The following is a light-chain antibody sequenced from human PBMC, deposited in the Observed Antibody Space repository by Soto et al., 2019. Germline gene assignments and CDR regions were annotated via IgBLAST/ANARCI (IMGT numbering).Light chain of an antibody. CDR3: QQYNNWPRGT. CDR1: QSVSSN. CDR2: GAS. J-gene: IGKJ1*01. V-gene: IGKV3-15*01. Sequence: EIVMTQSPATLSVSPGERATLSCRASQSVSSNLAWYQQKPGQAPRLLIYGASTRATGIPARFSGSGSGTEFTITISRLQTEDFAVYYCQQYNNWPRGTFGQGTKVEIK.